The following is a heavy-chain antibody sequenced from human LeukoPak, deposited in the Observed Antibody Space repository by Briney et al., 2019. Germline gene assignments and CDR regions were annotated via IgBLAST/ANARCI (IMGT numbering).Heavy chain of an antibody. D-gene: IGHD3-10*02. Sequence: PGGSLRLSCAASGFTFSSYSMNWVRQAPGKGLEWVSSISSSSTYIYYADSVKGRFTISRDNSKSTLYLQMNSLRAEDTAVYYCAKDLRGVVFGANFDAFDIWGQGTMVTVSS. CDR1: GFTFSSYS. V-gene: IGHV3-21*04. CDR2: ISSSSTYI. J-gene: IGHJ3*02. CDR3: AKDLRGVVFGANFDAFDI.